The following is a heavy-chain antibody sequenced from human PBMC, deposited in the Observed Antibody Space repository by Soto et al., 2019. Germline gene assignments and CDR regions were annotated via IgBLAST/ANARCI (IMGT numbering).Heavy chain of an antibody. Sequence: AAVKVSCKSSGYTFTDFYILWVRQVPGQGREWVGWINHKNGSINHAQKFQGRVTMTSDTSATTSYMDLNRLNFDDSAIYYCVRGPSVLYRDLGGWGTQVTVS. CDR3: VRGPSVLYRDL. V-gene: IGHV1-2*02. J-gene: IGHJ1*01. D-gene: IGHD2-2*02. CDR2: INHKNGSI. CDR1: GYTFTDFY.